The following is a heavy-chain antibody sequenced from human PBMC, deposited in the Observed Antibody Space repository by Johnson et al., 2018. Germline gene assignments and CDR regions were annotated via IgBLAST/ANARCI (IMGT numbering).Heavy chain of an antibody. CDR2: ITYDGGDK. CDR1: GFTFSDYG. Sequence: QVQLVEAGGGVVQPGRSRRLSCAASGFTFSDYGIHWVRQAPGKGLEWVAIITYDGGDKYYADSVKGRFTISRDNAKNSLYLQMNTLRAEDTAVYYCARETESDYYGMDVWGQGTTVTVSS. D-gene: IGHD1-14*01. V-gene: IGHV3-30*03. CDR3: ARETESDYYGMDV. J-gene: IGHJ6*02.